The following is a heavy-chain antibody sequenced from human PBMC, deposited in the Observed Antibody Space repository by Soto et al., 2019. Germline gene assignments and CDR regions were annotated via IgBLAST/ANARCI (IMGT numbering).Heavy chain of an antibody. Sequence: SETLSLTCTVSGGSINNHYWSWIRQPPGKGLEWLGYVYYNGSTNYNPSLKSRVTISVDTSKNQLSLNLSSVTAADTAVYYCARDQGGLTSGSYYGMDVWGQGTTVTVSS. CDR3: ARDQGGLTSGSYYGMDV. CDR2: VYYNGST. J-gene: IGHJ6*02. D-gene: IGHD6-19*01. V-gene: IGHV4-59*11. CDR1: GGSINNHY.